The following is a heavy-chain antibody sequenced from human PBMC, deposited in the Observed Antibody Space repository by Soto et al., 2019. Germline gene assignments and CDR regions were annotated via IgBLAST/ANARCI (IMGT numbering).Heavy chain of an antibody. D-gene: IGHD2-15*01. J-gene: IGHJ4*02. Sequence: EEQLVESGGGLVQPGGSLRLSCAASGFTVSSNYMSWVRQAPGKGLEWVSVIYSDGTTYYADSVLGRFTISRDNAKNTLYLQMNSLRAEDTAVDYCARDSCSGGSCYWTFDYWGQGTLVTVSS. CDR3: ARDSCSGGSCYWTFDY. CDR1: GFTVSSNY. CDR2: IYSDGTT. V-gene: IGHV3-53*04.